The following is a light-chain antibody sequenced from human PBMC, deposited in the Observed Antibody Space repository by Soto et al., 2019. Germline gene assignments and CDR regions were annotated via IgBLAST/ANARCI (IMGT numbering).Light chain of an antibody. CDR2: DVS. J-gene: IGLJ1*01. CDR1: ISDVGGYNY. CDR3: SSYTTSNTRQIV. Sequence: QSALTQPASVSGSPGQSITSSCTGTISDVGGYNYVSWYQHHPGKAPKLMIYDVSNRPSGFSNRFSGSKSGNTASLTISGLQPEDEADYYCSSYTTSNTRQIVFGTGTKVTVL. V-gene: IGLV2-14*03.